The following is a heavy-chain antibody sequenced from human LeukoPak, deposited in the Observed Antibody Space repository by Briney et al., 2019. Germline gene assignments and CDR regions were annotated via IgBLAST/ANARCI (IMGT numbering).Heavy chain of an antibody. CDR1: GGSFSGYY. V-gene: IGHV4-34*01. Sequence: SETLSLTCAVYGGSFSGYYWSWIRQPPGKGLEWIGEINHSVSTNYNPSLKSRVTISVDTSKNQFSLKLSSVTAADTAVYYCARLGPYDYVWGSYLRSRAAFDYWGQGTLVTVSS. J-gene: IGHJ4*02. CDR2: INHSVST. D-gene: IGHD3-16*02. CDR3: ARLGPYDYVWGSYLRSRAAFDY.